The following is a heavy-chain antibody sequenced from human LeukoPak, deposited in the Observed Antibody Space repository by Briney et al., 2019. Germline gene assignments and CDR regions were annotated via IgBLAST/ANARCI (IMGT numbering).Heavy chain of an antibody. V-gene: IGHV4-31*03. D-gene: IGHD7-27*01. CDR1: GVSISNDGYY. J-gene: IGHJ5*02. Sequence: SQTLSLTCTVSGVSISNDGYYWRWIRQHPGKGLEWLGYIYYSGSTYYNPSLKSRVTLSVDTSKSQFSLRLSSVTAADTAVYYCARDLTGDQFFDPWGQGTLVTVSS. CDR2: IYYSGST. CDR3: ARDLTGDQFFDP.